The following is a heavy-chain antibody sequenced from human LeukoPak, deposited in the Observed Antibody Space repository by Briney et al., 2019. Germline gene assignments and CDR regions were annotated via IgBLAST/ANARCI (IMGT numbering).Heavy chain of an antibody. CDR2: TRFDDSYK. J-gene: IGHJ5*02. D-gene: IGHD1-1*01. CDR3: AKSSAGITWFDP. Sequence: GGSLRLSCAASAFSFSSSGMHWVRQAPGKGPEWVAFTRFDDSYKAYGDSVKGRFTISRDNSKNTLYLQMDSLRSDDTAVYYCAKSSAGITWFDPWGQGTLVTVSS. CDR1: AFSFSSSG. V-gene: IGHV3-30*02.